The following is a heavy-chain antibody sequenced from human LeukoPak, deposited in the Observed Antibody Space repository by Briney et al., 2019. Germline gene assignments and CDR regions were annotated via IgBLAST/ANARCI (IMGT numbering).Heavy chain of an antibody. V-gene: IGHV4-38-2*02. CDR3: ARDYGDYGPYYYYYYMDV. J-gene: IGHJ6*03. D-gene: IGHD4-17*01. Sequence: SETLSLTCTVSGYSISSGYYWGWIRQPPGKGLEWIGSIYHSGSTNYNPSLKSRVTVSVDTSKNQFSLKLSSVTAADTAVYYCARDYGDYGPYYYYYYMDVWGKGTTVTVSS. CDR1: GYSISSGYY. CDR2: IYHSGST.